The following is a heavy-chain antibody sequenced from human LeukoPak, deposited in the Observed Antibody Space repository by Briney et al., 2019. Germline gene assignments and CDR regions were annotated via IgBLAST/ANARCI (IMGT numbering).Heavy chain of an antibody. CDR2: ISSSSSYI. CDR1: GFTFSSYS. Sequence: GGSLRLSCAASGFTFSSYSMNWVRQAPGKGLEWVSSISSSSSYIYYADSVKGRFTISRDNAKNSLYLQMNSLRAEDTAVYYCARGPRITIFGGDYMDVWGKGTTVTVSS. D-gene: IGHD3-3*01. CDR3: ARGPRITIFGGDYMDV. V-gene: IGHV3-21*01. J-gene: IGHJ6*03.